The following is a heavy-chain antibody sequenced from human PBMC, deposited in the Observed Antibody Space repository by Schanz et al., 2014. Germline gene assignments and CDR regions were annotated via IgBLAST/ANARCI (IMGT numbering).Heavy chain of an antibody. CDR2: IYSGGNT. Sequence: EVQLVESGGGLVQPGGSLRLSCAASGFTVSSNYMSWVRQAPGKGLEWVSVIYSGGNTYYADSVKGRFTVSRDNSKNTLYLQMNSLRAGDTAVYYCARSPRDIVVVPAARYPLYYYYAMDVWGQGTTVTVSS. D-gene: IGHD2-2*01. CDR1: GFTVSSNY. CDR3: ARSPRDIVVVPAARYPLYYYYAMDV. J-gene: IGHJ6*02. V-gene: IGHV3-66*01.